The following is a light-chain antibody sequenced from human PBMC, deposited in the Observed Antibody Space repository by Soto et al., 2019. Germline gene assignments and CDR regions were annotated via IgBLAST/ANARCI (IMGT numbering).Light chain of an antibody. CDR3: QHYGSSPRT. Sequence: EIVLTQSPGTLSLSPGERATLSCRASQSVSTVYLGWYQRKPGQAPRLIIYGASNRATGIPDRFSGIGSGTDFTLTISRLEPEDFAVYFCQHYGSSPRTFGQGTKVEIK. J-gene: IGKJ1*01. V-gene: IGKV3-20*01. CDR1: QSVSTVY. CDR2: GAS.